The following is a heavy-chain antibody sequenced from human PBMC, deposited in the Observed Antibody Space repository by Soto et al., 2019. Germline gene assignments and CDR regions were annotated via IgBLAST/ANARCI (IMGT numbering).Heavy chain of an antibody. Sequence: SETLSLTCAVYGGSFSGYYWSWIRQPPGKGLEWIGEINHSGSTNYNPSLKSRVTISVDTSKNQFSLKLSSVTAADTAVYYCARVRHILTGYYRDLNYGMDVWGQGTTVTVSS. V-gene: IGHV4-34*01. J-gene: IGHJ6*02. CDR1: GGSFSGYY. CDR2: INHSGST. D-gene: IGHD3-9*01. CDR3: ARVRHILTGYYRDLNYGMDV.